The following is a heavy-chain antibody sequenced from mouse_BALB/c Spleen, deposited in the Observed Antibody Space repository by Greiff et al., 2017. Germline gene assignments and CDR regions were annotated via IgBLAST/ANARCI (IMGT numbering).Heavy chain of an antibody. V-gene: IGHV2-9*02. J-gene: IGHJ4*01. D-gene: IGHD2-4*01. CDR3: ARRDYDGGRSYAMDY. CDR1: GFSLTSYG. CDR2: IWAGGST. Sequence: VKLVESGPGLVAPSQSLSITCTVSGFSLTSYGVHWVRQPPGKGLEWLGVIWAGGSTNYNSALMSRLSISKDNSKSQVFLKMNSLQTDDTAMYYCARRDYDGGRSYAMDYWGQGTSVTVSS.